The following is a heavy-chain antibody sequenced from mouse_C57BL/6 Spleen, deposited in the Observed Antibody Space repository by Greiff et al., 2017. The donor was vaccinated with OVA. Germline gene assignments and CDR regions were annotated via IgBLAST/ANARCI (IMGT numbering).Heavy chain of an antibody. Sequence: EVKVVESGGGLVKPGGSLKLSCAASGFTFSSYAMSWVRQTPEKRLEWVATISDGGSYTYYPDNVKGRFTISRDNAKNNLYLQMSHLKSEDTAMYYCARDSSGLAYWGQGTLVTVSA. CDR3: ARDSSGLAY. D-gene: IGHD3-2*02. V-gene: IGHV5-4*03. CDR1: GFTFSSYA. J-gene: IGHJ3*01. CDR2: ISDGGSYT.